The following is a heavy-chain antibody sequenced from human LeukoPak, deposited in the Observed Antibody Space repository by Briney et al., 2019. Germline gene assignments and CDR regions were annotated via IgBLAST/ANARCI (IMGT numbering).Heavy chain of an antibody. J-gene: IGHJ6*03. CDR2: IYYSGST. Sequence: SETLSLTCTVSGESISGFYWTWIRQPPGKGLEWIGYIYYSGSTNYNPSLKSRVTISVDTSKNQFSLKLSSVTAADTAVYYCARRGTSGYDYDYYYYYMDVWGKGTTVTISS. V-gene: IGHV4-59*12. D-gene: IGHD5-12*01. CDR1: GESISGFY. CDR3: ARRGTSGYDYDYYYYYMDV.